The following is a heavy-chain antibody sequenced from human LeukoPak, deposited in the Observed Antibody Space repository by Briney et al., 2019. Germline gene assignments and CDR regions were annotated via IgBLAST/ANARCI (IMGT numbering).Heavy chain of an antibody. Sequence: ETLSLPCTVSGGSISSYYWSWIRQPPGKGLEWIGYIYYSGSTNYNPSLKSRVTISVDTSKNQFSLKLSSVTAADTAVYYCARHIVVVPAGIVLFDPWGQGTLVTVSS. CDR1: GGSISSYY. J-gene: IGHJ5*02. D-gene: IGHD2-2*01. CDR2: IYYSGST. V-gene: IGHV4-59*08. CDR3: ARHIVVVPAGIVLFDP.